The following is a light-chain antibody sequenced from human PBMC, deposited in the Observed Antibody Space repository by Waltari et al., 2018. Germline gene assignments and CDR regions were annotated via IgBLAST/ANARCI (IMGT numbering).Light chain of an antibody. CDR2: HAS. CDR1: EGISKY. V-gene: IGKV3-20*01. Sequence: EIVLTQSPDTLSFSPGESATLSCRASEGISKYLAWYQQKPGQAPRLLIYHASSRSSGIPDRFSGSGFGTDFSLTINRLEPEDFAVYYCQHYVNLPATFGQGTKLEIK. CDR3: QHYVNLPAT. J-gene: IGKJ1*01.